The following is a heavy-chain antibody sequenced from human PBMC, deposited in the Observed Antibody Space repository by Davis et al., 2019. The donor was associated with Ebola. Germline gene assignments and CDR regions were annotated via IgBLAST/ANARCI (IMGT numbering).Heavy chain of an antibody. CDR3: AREGNYYDSSGYSYYFDY. CDR2: ISSSSSYI. D-gene: IGHD3-22*01. J-gene: IGHJ4*02. V-gene: IGHV3-21*01. Sequence: GESLKISCAASGFTFSSYGMNWVRQAPGKGLEWVSSISSSSSYIYYADSVKGRFTISRDNAKNSLYLQMNSLRAEDTAVYYCAREGNYYDSSGYSYYFDYWGQGTLVTVSS. CDR1: GFTFSSYG.